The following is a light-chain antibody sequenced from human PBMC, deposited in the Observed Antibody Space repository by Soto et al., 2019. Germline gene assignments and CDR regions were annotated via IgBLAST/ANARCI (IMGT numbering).Light chain of an antibody. V-gene: IGKV3-20*01. J-gene: IGKJ1*01. CDR2: GAS. Sequence: EIVLTQSPGTLSLSPGERAILSCRASQSVTSNYLAWYRQRPGQAPSLLIYGASSMATGIPDRFSGSGSGTDFTLTISGLEPEDFAVYYCQQYGNSPRTFGQGTRVEI. CDR1: QSVTSNY. CDR3: QQYGNSPRT.